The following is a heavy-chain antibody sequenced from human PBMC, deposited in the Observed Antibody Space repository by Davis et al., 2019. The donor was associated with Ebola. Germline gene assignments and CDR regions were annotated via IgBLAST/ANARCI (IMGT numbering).Heavy chain of an antibody. J-gene: IGHJ4*02. D-gene: IGHD3-16*01. CDR3: ARDPKGAFDY. V-gene: IGHV4-34*01. CDR2: INHSGST. CDR1: GGSFSDYY. Sequence: SETLSLTCAVHGGSFSDYYWNWIRQAPGKGLEWIGEINHSGSTNYNPSLKSRVVISTDTSKKQFSLRLSSVTAADTAVYYCARDPKGAFDYWGQGTLVIVSS.